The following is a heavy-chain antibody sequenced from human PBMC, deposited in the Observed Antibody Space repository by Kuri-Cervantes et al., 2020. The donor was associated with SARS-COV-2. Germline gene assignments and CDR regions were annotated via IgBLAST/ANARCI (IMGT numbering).Heavy chain of an antibody. CDR3: ARQDTYYYDSSGPFDY. CDR1: GGSFSGYY. J-gene: IGHJ4*02. D-gene: IGHD3-22*01. Sequence: GSLRLSCAVYGGSFSGYYWGWIRQPPGEGLEWIGSIYYSGSTYYNPSLKSRVTISVDTSKNQFSLKLSSATAADTAVYYCARQDTYYYDSSGPFDYWGQGTLVTVSS. CDR2: IYYSGST. V-gene: IGHV4-39*01.